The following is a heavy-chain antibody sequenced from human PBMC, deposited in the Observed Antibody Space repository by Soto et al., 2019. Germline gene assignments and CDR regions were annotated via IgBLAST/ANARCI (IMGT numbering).Heavy chain of an antibody. V-gene: IGHV3-7*04. CDR1: GFTFSNYW. D-gene: IGHD2-15*01. CDR2: IKQDGSEN. CDR3: AWGRYCSGGRCYFDY. J-gene: IGHJ4*02. Sequence: EVQLVESGGGLVQPGGSLRLSCAASGFTFSNYWMSWVRQAPGEGLEWVANIKQDGSENSYVDSVKGRFTISRHNAKNSVYPQMNIMRAEDTAVYYCAWGRYCSGGRCYFDYWGQGTPVTVSS.